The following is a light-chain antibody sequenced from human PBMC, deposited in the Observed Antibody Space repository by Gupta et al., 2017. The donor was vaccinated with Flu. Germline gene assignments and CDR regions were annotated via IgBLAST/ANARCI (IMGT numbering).Light chain of an antibody. CDR3: QHVHFLPKV. CDR1: QDISND. V-gene: IGKV1-33*01. Sequence: DIQMTQSPSSLSAYVGDRVTITCQANQDISNDLNWYQQKPGKAPKLLIYDAFSLELGVPSRLSVIDTGTDFNLTINTLQPEDVATYCCQHVHFLPKVFGGGTKVEI. CDR2: DAF. J-gene: IGKJ4*01.